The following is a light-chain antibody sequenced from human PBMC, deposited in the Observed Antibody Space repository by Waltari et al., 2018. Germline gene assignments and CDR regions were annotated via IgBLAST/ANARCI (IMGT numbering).Light chain of an antibody. CDR1: SRDVVGYND. CDR2: DVS. J-gene: IGLJ1*01. V-gene: IGLV2-14*01. Sequence: QAALTQPPSVSKSLGQSVTISCTGTSRDVVGYNDVPWYQQHPGTAPRLLIYDVSKRPSGVSDRFSGSKSGNTASLTISGLQAEDEADYYCCSKRSGSTYIFGAGTRLTVL. CDR3: CSKRSGSTYI.